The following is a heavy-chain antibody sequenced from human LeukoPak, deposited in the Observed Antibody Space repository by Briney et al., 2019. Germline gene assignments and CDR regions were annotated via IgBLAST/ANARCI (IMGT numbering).Heavy chain of an antibody. CDR1: AFTFSDYY. CDR3: ARAPYNWNPYYFDS. CDR2: ISSSGSTI. J-gene: IGHJ4*02. Sequence: GGSLRLACAAAAFTFSDYYMSCIRQAPGKGLEWVSYISSSGSTIYYAGSGKGRFTISSDNAKNSLYRQMDSLRGKETALYDCARAPYNWNPYYFDSWGQRTLVTVSS. V-gene: IGHV3-11*01. D-gene: IGHD1-20*01.